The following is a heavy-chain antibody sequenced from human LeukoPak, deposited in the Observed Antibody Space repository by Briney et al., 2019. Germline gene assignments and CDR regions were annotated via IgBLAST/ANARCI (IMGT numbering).Heavy chain of an antibody. D-gene: IGHD2-15*01. CDR2: INGSGGST. Sequence: AGGSLRLSCAASGFTFSSYAMSWVRQAPGMGLEWVSGINGSGGSTYYADSVKGRFTISRDNSKNTLYLQMNSLRAEDTAVYYCAKAERYCSGGSCYPSFDSWGQGTLVTVSS. CDR1: GFTFSSYA. J-gene: IGHJ4*02. V-gene: IGHV3-23*01. CDR3: AKAERYCSGGSCYPSFDS.